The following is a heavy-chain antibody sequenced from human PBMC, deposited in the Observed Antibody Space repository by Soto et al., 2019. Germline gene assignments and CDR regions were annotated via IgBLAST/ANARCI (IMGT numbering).Heavy chain of an antibody. D-gene: IGHD3-3*01. CDR1: GFTFSGSA. V-gene: IGHV3-73*01. CDR3: SRQASDFWTGKPQYYMDV. CDR2: IRSKGNNYAT. Sequence: EVQLVESGGGLVQPGGSLKLSCAASGFTFSGSAMHWVRQASGKGLEWVGRIRSKGNNYATVYGAWLKGRFTISRDDAMPTAYLQMNSLNTEDTAVYYCSRQASDFWTGKPQYYMDVWGKGTTVTVSS. J-gene: IGHJ6*03.